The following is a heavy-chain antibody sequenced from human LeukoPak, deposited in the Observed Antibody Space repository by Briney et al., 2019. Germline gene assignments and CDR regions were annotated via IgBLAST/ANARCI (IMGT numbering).Heavy chain of an antibody. CDR2: IWYDGSNK. CDR1: GFTFSSYG. Sequence: GGSLRLSCAASGFTFSSYGMHWVRQAPGKGLEWVAVIWYDGSNKYYADSVKGRFTISRDNSKNTLYLQMNSLRAEDTAVYYCARGTVGATEYYFDYWGQGTLVTVSS. D-gene: IGHD1-26*01. CDR3: ARGTVGATEYYFDY. V-gene: IGHV3-33*01. J-gene: IGHJ4*02.